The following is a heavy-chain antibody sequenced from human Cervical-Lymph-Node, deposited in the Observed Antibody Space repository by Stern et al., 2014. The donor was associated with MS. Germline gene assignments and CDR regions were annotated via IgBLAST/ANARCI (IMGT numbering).Heavy chain of an antibody. CDR1: GFTFSSYW. J-gene: IGHJ5*02. D-gene: IGHD2-21*02. CDR3: ARDPSYCGGDCYANWFDP. CDR2: INSDGISP. V-gene: IGHV3-74*01. Sequence: EVQLVESGGGLVQPGGSLRLSCAASGFTFSSYWMHWVRQATGKELVWGSRINSDGISPSYADSVKGRFTISRDNAKNTLYLQMNSLRAEDTAVYYCARDPSYCGGDCYANWFDPWGQGTLVTVSS.